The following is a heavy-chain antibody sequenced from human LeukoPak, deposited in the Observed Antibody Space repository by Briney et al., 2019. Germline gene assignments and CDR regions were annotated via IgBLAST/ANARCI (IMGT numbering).Heavy chain of an antibody. Sequence: PGGSLRLSCAASGFTFSSYAMRWVRQAPGKGLEWVSAISGSGGSTYYADSVKGRFTISRGNSKNTLYLQMNSLRAEDTDVYYCAKESPAVAGTSNWFDPWGQGTLVTVSS. CDR1: GFTFSSYA. CDR3: AKESPAVAGTSNWFDP. D-gene: IGHD6-19*01. J-gene: IGHJ5*02. CDR2: ISGSGGST. V-gene: IGHV3-23*01.